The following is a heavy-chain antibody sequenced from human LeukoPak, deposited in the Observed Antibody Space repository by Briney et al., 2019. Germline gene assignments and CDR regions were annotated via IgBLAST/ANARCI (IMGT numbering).Heavy chain of an antibody. D-gene: IGHD3-3*01. CDR1: GFTFSSYA. Sequence: GGSLRLSCAASGFTFSSYAMSWVRQAPGKGLEWVSAISGSGGSTYYADSVKGRFTISRDNSKNTLYLQMNSLRAEDTAVYYCAKEGYGFWSGYYDYFDYWGQGTLVTVSS. J-gene: IGHJ4*02. V-gene: IGHV3-23*01. CDR3: AKEGYGFWSGYYDYFDY. CDR2: ISGSGGST.